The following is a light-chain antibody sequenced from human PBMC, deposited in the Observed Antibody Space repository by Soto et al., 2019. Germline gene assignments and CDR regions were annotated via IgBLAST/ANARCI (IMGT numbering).Light chain of an antibody. Sequence: QSVLTQPASVSGSPGESLTISCSGTSSDVGRYNYVSWYQQHPGKGPKLLIYEVSNRPSGVSNRFSGSKSGNTASLTISGLQAEDEADYYCSSYTRNSTVAFGGGTKLTVL. V-gene: IGLV2-14*01. J-gene: IGLJ2*01. CDR2: EVS. CDR3: SSYTRNSTVA. CDR1: SSDVGRYNY.